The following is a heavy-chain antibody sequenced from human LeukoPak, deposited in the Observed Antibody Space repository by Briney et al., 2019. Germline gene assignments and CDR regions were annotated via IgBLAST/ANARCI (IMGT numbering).Heavy chain of an antibody. CDR1: GFTFSSYS. J-gene: IGHJ4*02. D-gene: IGHD7-27*01. CDR3: ARDGSAYTGDFDY. V-gene: IGHV3-21*01. Sequence: GGSLRLSCAASGFTFSSYSMNWVRQAPGKGLEWVSSISSSSSYIYYADSVKGRFTSSRDNAKNSLYLQMNSLRAEDTAVYYCARDGSAYTGDFDYWGQGTLVTVSS. CDR2: ISSSSSYI.